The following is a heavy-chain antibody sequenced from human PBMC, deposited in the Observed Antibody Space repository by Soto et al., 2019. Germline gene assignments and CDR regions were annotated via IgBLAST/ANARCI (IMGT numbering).Heavy chain of an antibody. CDR1: GFAFSSYA. CDR2: ISGSGGST. V-gene: IGHV3-23*01. D-gene: IGHD1-7*01. J-gene: IGHJ3*02. CDR3: AKATATTGGAFDI. Sequence: PGGSLRLSCTASGFAFSSYAMSWVRQPPGKGLEWVSAISGSGGSTYYADSVKGRFTISGDRSKNTVYLQMNSLTAGDTAVYYCAKATATTGGAFDICGQGTMVTVSS.